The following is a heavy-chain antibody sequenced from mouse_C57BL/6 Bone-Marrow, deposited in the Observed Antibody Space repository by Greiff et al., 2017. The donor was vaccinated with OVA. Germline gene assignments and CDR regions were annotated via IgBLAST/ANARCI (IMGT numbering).Heavy chain of an antibody. Sequence: EVQLQQSGPELVKPGASVKISCKASGYTFTDYYMNWVKQSHGKSLEWIGDINPNNGGTSYNQKFKGKATLTVDKSSSTAYMELRSLTSEDSAVYYCARYDFLFDYWGQGTTLTVSS. CDR3: ARYDFLFDY. J-gene: IGHJ2*01. V-gene: IGHV1-26*01. CDR2: INPNNGGT. D-gene: IGHD2-4*01. CDR1: GYTFTDYY.